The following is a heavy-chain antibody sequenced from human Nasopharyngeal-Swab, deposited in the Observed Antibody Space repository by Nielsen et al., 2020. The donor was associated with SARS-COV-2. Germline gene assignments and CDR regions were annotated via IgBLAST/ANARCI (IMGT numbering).Heavy chain of an antibody. J-gene: IGHJ3*02. CDR2: ISGSGGST. Sequence: VRQMPGKGLEWVSAISGSGGSTYYADSVKGRFTISRDNSKNSLYLQMNSLRAEDTAVYYCARDDYGDYEDAFDIWGQGTMVTVSS. CDR3: ARDDYGDYEDAFDI. V-gene: IGHV3-23*01. D-gene: IGHD4-17*01.